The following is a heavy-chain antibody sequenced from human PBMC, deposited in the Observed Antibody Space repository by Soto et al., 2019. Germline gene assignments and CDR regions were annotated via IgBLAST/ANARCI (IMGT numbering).Heavy chain of an antibody. V-gene: IGHV1-3*01. D-gene: IGHD6-6*01. J-gene: IGHJ4*02. CDR2: INGGNGDT. Sequence: QVQLVQSETEVKKPGDSVRVSCRASGYSLTNFAMHWVRRAPGHRLEWMGWINGGNGDTRFSHEFQGRLAITRDTSANTAYMELTSLRSEDSAVYYCARGKLARRKHLDFWGQGTLAIVSS. CDR1: GYSLTNFA. CDR3: ARGKLARRKHLDF.